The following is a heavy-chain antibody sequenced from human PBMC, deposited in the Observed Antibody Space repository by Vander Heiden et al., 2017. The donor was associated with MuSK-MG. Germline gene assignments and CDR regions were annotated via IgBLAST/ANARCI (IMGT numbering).Heavy chain of an antibody. CDR2: INHSGRT. J-gene: IGHJ4*02. D-gene: IGHD3-10*01. V-gene: IGHV4-34*01. Sequence: QVQLQQWGAGLLKPSETLSLTCAVYGGSFSGYYWSWIRQPPGKGLEWIGEINHSGRTNYNPALKSRVTISVDTSKNQFSLKLRSVTAADTAVYYFAIAPRDRGSLDFDYWGQGTLVTVYS. CDR3: AIAPRDRGSLDFDY. CDR1: GGSFSGYY.